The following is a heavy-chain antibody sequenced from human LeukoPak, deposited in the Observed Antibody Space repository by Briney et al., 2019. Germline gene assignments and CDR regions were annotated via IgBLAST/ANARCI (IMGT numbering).Heavy chain of an antibody. J-gene: IGHJ4*02. CDR2: ISSSSSTI. D-gene: IGHD5-18*01. CDR1: GVTFSNYA. CDR3: ARGSDTKSHSFDY. V-gene: IGHV3-48*04. Sequence: GGSLRLSCAASGVTFSNYAMNWVRQAPGKGLEWVSYISSSSSTIYYADSVKGRFTISGDNAKNSLYLQMNSLRAEDTAVYYCARGSDTKSHSFDYWGQGTLVTVSS.